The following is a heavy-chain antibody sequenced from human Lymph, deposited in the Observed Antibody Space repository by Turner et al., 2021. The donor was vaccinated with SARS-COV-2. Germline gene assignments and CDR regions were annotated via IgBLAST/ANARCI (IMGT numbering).Heavy chain of an antibody. CDR3: ARDFVAVTGPFDY. J-gene: IGHJ4*02. CDR1: GFTFSSYA. V-gene: IGHV3-30-3*01. CDR2: ISYDGSNK. Sequence: QVQLLESGGGVVQPWRSLRLSCAASGFTFSSYALHWVRQVPGKGLEWVAVISYDGSNKYYADSVKGRFTISRDNSKNTLYLQMNSLRAEHTAVYYCARDFVAVTGPFDYWGQGTLVTVSS. D-gene: IGHD6-19*01.